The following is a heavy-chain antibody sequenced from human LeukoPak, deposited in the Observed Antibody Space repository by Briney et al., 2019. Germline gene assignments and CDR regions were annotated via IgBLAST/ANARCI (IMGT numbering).Heavy chain of an antibody. CDR3: ARDLPRDHIGAVTGWYFDL. D-gene: IGHD2-21*01. J-gene: IGHJ2*01. Sequence: ETLSLTCTVSGGSISSYYWSWIRQPPGKGLEWIGYIYYNGITNYNPSLKSRVTISVDTSKNQFSLKLSSVTAADTAVYYCARDLPRDHIGAVTGWYFDLWGRGTLVTVSS. V-gene: IGHV4-59*01. CDR2: IYYNGIT. CDR1: GGSISSYY.